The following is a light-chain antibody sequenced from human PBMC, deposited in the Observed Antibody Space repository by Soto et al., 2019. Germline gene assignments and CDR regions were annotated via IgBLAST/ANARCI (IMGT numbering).Light chain of an antibody. J-gene: IGKJ5*01. V-gene: IGKV3D-20*02. CDR1: QSVRSN. CDR3: QQYSKWPIT. CDR2: GAS. Sequence: EIVLTQSPATLSLSPGERATLSCRASQSVRSNLAWYQQRPGQAPRLLIYGASSRATGIPDRFSGSGSGTDFTLTISRLEPEDFAVYYCQQYSKWPITFGQGTRLEIK.